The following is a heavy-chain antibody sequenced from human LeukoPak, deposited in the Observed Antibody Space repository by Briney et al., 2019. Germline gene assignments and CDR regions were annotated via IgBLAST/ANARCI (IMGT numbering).Heavy chain of an antibody. CDR1: GFTFSSYG. Sequence: GGSLRLPCAASGFTFSSYGMHWVRQAPGKGLEWVAVISYGGSNKYYADSVKGRFTISRDNSKNTLYLQMNSLRAEDTAVYYCAKDLPEIIVEYYFDYWGQGTLVTVSS. CDR3: AKDLPEIIVEYYFDY. V-gene: IGHV3-30*18. CDR2: ISYGGSNK. D-gene: IGHD3-22*01. J-gene: IGHJ4*02.